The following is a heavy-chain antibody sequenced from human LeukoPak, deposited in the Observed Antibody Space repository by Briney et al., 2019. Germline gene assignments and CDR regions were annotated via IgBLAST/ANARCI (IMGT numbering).Heavy chain of an antibody. J-gene: IGHJ1*01. CDR2: IIPILGIA. Sequence: SVKVSCKASGGTFSSYAISWVRQAPGQGLEWMGRIIPILGIANYAQKFQGRVTITADKSTSTAYMELSSLRSEDTAVYYCASAPTYYYDSSGYYAEYFQHWGQGTLVTVSS. D-gene: IGHD3-22*01. CDR1: GGTFSSYA. CDR3: ASAPTYYYDSSGYYAEYFQH. V-gene: IGHV1-69*04.